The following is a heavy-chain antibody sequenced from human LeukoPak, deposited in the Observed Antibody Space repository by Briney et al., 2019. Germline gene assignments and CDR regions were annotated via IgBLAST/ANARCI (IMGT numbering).Heavy chain of an antibody. CDR1: GFTFSSYA. V-gene: IGHV3-23*01. J-gene: IGHJ5*02. D-gene: IGHD5-24*01. CDR2: ISGSGGSI. Sequence: GGSLRLSCAASGFTFSSYAMNWVRQAPGKGLEWVSVISGSGGSIYYADSVKGRFTISRDNSKNTLYLQMNSLRAEDTAVYYCAKDRFADGYYWFDPWGQGTLVT. CDR3: AKDRFADGYYWFDP.